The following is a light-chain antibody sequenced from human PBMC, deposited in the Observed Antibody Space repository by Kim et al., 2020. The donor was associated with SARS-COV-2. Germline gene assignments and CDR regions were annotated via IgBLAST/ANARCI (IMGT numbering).Light chain of an antibody. Sequence: AKAQMDRITCGGNNIGSKTMHWYQQKPGQDPLLFIYSDSNRPSGIPERFSASNPGNTTTLTISRIEAGDEADYYCQVWDSSSDHWVFGGGTQLTVL. CDR3: QVWDSSSDHWV. V-gene: IGLV3-12*01. CDR1: NIGSKT. J-gene: IGLJ3*02. CDR2: SDS.